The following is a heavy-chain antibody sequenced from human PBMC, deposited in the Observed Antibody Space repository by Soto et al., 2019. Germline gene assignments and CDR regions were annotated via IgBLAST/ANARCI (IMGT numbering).Heavy chain of an antibody. CDR3: AKGYCSGGSCYGFDY. D-gene: IGHD2-15*01. Sequence: SETLSLTCTVSGGSVSSGSYYWSWIRQPPGKGLEWIGYIYYNGSTKYKPSLKTRLTISLDTSKNQFSLKLSSVTAADTAVYYCAKGYCSGGSCYGFDYWGQGTLVTVSS. V-gene: IGHV4-61*01. CDR2: IYYNGST. CDR1: GGSVSSGSYY. J-gene: IGHJ4*02.